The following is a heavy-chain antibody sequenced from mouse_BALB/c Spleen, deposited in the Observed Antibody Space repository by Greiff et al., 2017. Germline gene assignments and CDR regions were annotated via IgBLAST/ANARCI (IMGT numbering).Heavy chain of an antibody. V-gene: IGHV1-82*01. CDR2: IYPGDGDT. CDR3: ARGAYYGNAMDY. CDR1: GYAFSSSW. D-gene: IGHD2-10*01. J-gene: IGHJ4*01. Sequence: QVQLKQSGPELVKPGASVKISCKASGYAFSSSWMNWVKQRPGQGLEWIGRIYPGDGDTNYNGKFKGKATLTADKSSSTAYMQLSSLTSVDSAVYFCARGAYYGNAMDYWGQGTSVTVSS.